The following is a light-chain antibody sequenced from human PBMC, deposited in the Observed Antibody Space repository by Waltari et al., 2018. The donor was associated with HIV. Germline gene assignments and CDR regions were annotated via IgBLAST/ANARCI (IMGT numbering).Light chain of an antibody. Sequence: QSALTQPRSVSGSPGPSVTISCTGTSSDVGGFNYVTWYQQHPTTTPNPTIYDVSKRPSGVPDRFSGSKSGNTASLTISGLQAEDEADYYCCSYAGTYTWVFGGGTKLTVL. J-gene: IGLJ3*02. CDR1: SSDVGGFNY. V-gene: IGLV2-11*01. CDR3: CSYAGTYTWV. CDR2: DVS.